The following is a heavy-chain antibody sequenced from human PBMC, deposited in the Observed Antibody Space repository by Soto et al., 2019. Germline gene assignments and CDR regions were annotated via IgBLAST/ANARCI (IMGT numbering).Heavy chain of an antibody. D-gene: IGHD3-22*01. J-gene: IGHJ6*02. CDR2: ISFDGNSN. V-gene: IGHV3-30*04. CDR1: GFVFGNFT. CDR3: ARVYDIAPQPPGLYYYYLFGMEV. Sequence: GGCLRLSCAASGFVFGNFTMHWVRQAPGKGLEWVAVISFDGNSNYYSDSVKGRFTISRDNSKNMLYLQMSSLRAEDTAVYHCARVYDIAPQPPGLYYYYLFGMEVWGQGTTVTVSS.